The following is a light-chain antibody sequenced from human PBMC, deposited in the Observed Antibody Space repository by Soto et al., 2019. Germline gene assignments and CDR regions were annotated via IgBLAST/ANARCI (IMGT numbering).Light chain of an antibody. J-gene: IGLJ1*01. CDR2: DVS. CDR3: SSYTTSNTRQIV. V-gene: IGLV2-14*03. Sequence: QSALTQPASVSGSPGQSITISCTGTSSDVGGYNYVSWYQHHPGKAPKLIIYDVSSRPSGVSIRFSGSKSDNTASLTFSGLQPEDEADYHCSSYTTSNTRQIVFGTGTKSPS. CDR1: SSDVGGYNY.